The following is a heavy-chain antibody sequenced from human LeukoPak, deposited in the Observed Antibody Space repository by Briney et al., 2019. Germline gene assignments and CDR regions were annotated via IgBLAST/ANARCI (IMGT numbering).Heavy chain of an antibody. CDR1: GFTFSSYA. CDR3: ARGAMIVVADDAFDI. J-gene: IGHJ3*02. CDR2: ISYDGSNK. V-gene: IGHV3-30-3*01. Sequence: GGSLRLSCAASGFTFSSYAMHWVRQAPGKGLEGVAVISYDGSNKYYADSVKGRFTISRDNSKNTLYLQMNSLRAEDTAVYYCARGAMIVVADDAFDIWGQGTMVTVSS. D-gene: IGHD3-22*01.